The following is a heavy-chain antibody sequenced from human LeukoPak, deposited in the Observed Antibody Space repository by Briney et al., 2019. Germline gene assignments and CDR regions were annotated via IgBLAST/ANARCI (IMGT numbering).Heavy chain of an antibody. CDR1: GGSISSYY. Sequence: SETLSLTCTVSGGSISSYYWSWIRQPPGKGLEWIGYIHYSGSTNYNPSLKSRVTISVDTSKNQFSLKLSSVTAADTAVYYCARDRGYDILTGYYLAFDIWGQGTMVTVSS. CDR3: ARDRGYDILTGYYLAFDI. V-gene: IGHV4-59*01. CDR2: IHYSGST. J-gene: IGHJ3*02. D-gene: IGHD3-9*01.